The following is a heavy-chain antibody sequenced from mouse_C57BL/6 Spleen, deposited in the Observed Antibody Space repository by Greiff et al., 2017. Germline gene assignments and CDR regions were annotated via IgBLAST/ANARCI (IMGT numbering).Heavy chain of an antibody. J-gene: IGHJ4*01. CDR1: GYTFTSYW. D-gene: IGHD1-1*01. CDR2: IDPSDSYT. CDR3: ARVAVVATDYYAMDY. V-gene: IGHV1-50*01. Sequence: VQLQQPGAELVKPGASVKLSCKASGYTFTSYWMQWVKQRPGQGLEWIGEIDPSDSYTNYNQKFKGKATLTVDTSSSTAYMQLSSLTSEDSAVYYCARVAVVATDYYAMDYWGQGTSVTVSS.